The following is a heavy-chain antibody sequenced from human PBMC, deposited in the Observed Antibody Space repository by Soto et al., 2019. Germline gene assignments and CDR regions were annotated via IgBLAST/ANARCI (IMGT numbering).Heavy chain of an antibody. V-gene: IGHV4-39*07. CDR3: ARDAAYSSGWYNYFDY. J-gene: IGHJ4*02. D-gene: IGHD6-19*01. CDR1: GGSISSSSYY. Sequence: SETLSLTCTVSGGSISSSSYYWGWIRQPPGKGLEWIGSIYYSGSTYYNPSLKSRVTISVDTSKNQFSLKLSSVTAADTAVYYCARDAAYSSGWYNYFDYWGQGTLVTVSS. CDR2: IYYSGST.